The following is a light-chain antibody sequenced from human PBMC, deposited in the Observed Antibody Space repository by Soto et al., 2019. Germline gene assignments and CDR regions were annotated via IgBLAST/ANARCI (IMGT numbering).Light chain of an antibody. J-gene: IGLJ1*01. CDR3: SSYTSSSTLHV. CDR2: DVS. V-gene: IGLV2-14*01. Sequence: QSVLTQPASVSGSPGQSITISCTGTSSDVGGYNYVSWYQLHPGKAPKPMIYDVSNRPSGVSNRFSGSKSGNTASLTISGLQAEDEADYYCSSYTSSSTLHVFGTGTKLTVL. CDR1: SSDVGGYNY.